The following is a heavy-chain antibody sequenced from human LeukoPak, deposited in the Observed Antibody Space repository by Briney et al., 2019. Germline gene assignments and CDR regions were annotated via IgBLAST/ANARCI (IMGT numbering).Heavy chain of an antibody. J-gene: IGHJ1*01. Sequence: SVKVSCKASGGTFSSYAISWVRQAPGQGLEWMGRIIPIFGTANYAQKFQGRVTITTDESTSTAYTELSSLRSEDTAVYYCAREVYDSSGYHAVEYFQHWGQGTLVTVSS. CDR1: GGTFSSYA. CDR2: IIPIFGTA. V-gene: IGHV1-69*05. CDR3: AREVYDSSGYHAVEYFQH. D-gene: IGHD3-22*01.